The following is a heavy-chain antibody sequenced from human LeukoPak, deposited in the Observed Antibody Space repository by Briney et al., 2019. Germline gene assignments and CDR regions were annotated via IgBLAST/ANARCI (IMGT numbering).Heavy chain of an antibody. CDR3: ARMLPRSKWEPPDY. CDR2: IDWNDDK. J-gene: IGHJ4*02. CDR1: GFSLSTSALC. Sequence: SGPTLVKPTQTLTLTCTFSGFSLSTSALCVSWIRQPPGKALEWLTLIDWNDDKYYNTSLRTRLTVSKDTSKNQVVLTMTNMDPVDTATYYCARMLPRSKWEPPDYWGQGTLVTVSS. D-gene: IGHD1-26*01. V-gene: IGHV2-70*01.